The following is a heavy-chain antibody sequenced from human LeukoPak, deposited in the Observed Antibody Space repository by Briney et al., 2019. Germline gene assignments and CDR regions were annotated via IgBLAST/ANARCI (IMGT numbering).Heavy chain of an antibody. CDR3: ASGVYSYGLFDY. CDR1: GGTFSSYA. Sequence: SVKVSCKASGGTFSSYAISWVRQAPGQGLEWMGGIIPIFGTANYAQKFQGRVTTTADESTSTAYMELSSLRSEDTAVYYCASGVYSYGLFDYWGQGTLVTVSS. CDR2: IIPIFGTA. V-gene: IGHV1-69*13. D-gene: IGHD5-18*01. J-gene: IGHJ4*02.